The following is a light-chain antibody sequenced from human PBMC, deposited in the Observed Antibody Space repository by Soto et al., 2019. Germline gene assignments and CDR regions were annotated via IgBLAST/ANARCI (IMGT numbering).Light chain of an antibody. CDR2: HAS. CDR1: QTVGNDY. V-gene: IGKV3-20*01. CDR3: HQYAYAPLT. Sequence: EIVLTQSPGTLSLSPGERATLSCRASQTVGNDYLAWYQQKPGQSPRLVVYHASRRATGIPDRFSGSGSGTDFTLTISRPEPEDFAVYYCHQYAYAPLTFGGGTKVEIK. J-gene: IGKJ4*01.